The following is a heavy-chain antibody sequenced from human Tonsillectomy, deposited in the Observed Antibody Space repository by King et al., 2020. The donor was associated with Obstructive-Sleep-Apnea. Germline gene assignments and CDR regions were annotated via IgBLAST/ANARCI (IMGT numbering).Heavy chain of an antibody. V-gene: IGHV1-58*02. CDR1: GFIFISST. D-gene: IGHD1-26*01. CDR2: IVVDSGIT. CDR3: ASDRVHSGSYYYYYDMDV. J-gene: IGHJ6*02. Sequence: QLVQSGPEVQKPGTSVKVSCKASGFIFISSTIQWVRQARGQRLEWIGWIVVDSGITNYARKFQERVTFTRDMSTGTAYMELTSLRSEDTAVYYCASDRVHSGSYYYYYDMDVWGQGTTVTVSS.